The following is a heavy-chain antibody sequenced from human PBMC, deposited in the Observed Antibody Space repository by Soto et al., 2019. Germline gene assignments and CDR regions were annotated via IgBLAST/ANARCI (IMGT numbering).Heavy chain of an antibody. J-gene: IGHJ6*02. D-gene: IGHD2-8*01. Sequence: EVQLVESGGGLVQPGGSLKLSCAASGFTFRDSGMHWVRQASGKGLEWVGRVKNKADGHATAYAASVKGRFTISRDDSKNTAYLQMNSLKTEDTAVYYCTRRGNGGMGVWGQGATVTVSS. V-gene: IGHV3-73*01. CDR3: TRRGNGGMGV. CDR2: VKNKADGHAT. CDR1: GFTFRDSG.